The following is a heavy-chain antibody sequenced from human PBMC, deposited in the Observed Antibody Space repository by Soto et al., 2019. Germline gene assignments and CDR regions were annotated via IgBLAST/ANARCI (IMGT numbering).Heavy chain of an antibody. CDR3: ARGATDDYDFWANPRGDWLDL. CDR1: GYTFSSHD. Sequence: QVQLVQSGAEVKRPGASVKVSCKASGYTFSSHDIIWVRQPAGQGLEWMGWMNPLKGLSKTTYLPNCRGRVVMTRDTFFSTAYLELSGLRSDDTAVYFCARGATDDYDFWANPRGDWLDLWGQGTLLTVSS. CDR2: MNPLKGLSKT. J-gene: IGHJ5*02. D-gene: IGHD3-3*01. V-gene: IGHV1-8*01.